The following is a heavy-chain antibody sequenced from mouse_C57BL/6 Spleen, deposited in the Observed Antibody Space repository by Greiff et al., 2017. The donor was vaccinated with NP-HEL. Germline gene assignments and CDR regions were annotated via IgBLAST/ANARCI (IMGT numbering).Heavy chain of an antibody. CDR2: INPNNGGT. V-gene: IGHV1-18*01. CDR1: GYTFTGYN. CDR3: ARSPSSITTVVAPFDY. D-gene: IGHD1-1*01. Sequence: EVHLVESGPELVKPGASVKIPCKASGYTFTGYNMDWVKQSHGKSLEWIGDINPNNGGTIYNQKFKGKATLTVDKSSNTAYMALCSLTSDDTAVYYCARSPSSITTVVAPFDYWGQGTTLTVSS. J-gene: IGHJ2*01.